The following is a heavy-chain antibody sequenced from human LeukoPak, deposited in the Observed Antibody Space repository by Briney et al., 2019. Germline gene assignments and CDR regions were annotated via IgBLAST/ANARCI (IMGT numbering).Heavy chain of an antibody. CDR3: AKGSIVGATSYYYLDV. CDR1: GFTFSYYG. D-gene: IGHD1-26*01. J-gene: IGHJ6*03. V-gene: IGHV3-23*01. Sequence: GGCLRLSCAASGFTFSYYGMKWVRQAPGRVLEWVSGISGSGDRTYYEDSVKGRFTISRDNSKNTLYLQMNSLRAEDTAVYYCAKGSIVGATSYYYLDVWGTGTTVTVSS. CDR2: ISGSGDRT.